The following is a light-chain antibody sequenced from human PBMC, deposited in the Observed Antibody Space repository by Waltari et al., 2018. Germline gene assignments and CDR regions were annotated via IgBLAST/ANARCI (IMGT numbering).Light chain of an antibody. CDR2: DVN. CDR3: SSYSTGGTWV. CDR1: SNDVGGYNY. V-gene: IGLV2-14*03. J-gene: IGLJ3*02. Sequence: QSALTQPASVSGSPGQSITISCTGTSNDVGGYNYVSWCQQHPGNAPKLMIYDVNNRPAGVCNRFSGSQSGNTASLTISGLQTEDEADYYCSSYSTGGTWVFGGGTKLAVL.